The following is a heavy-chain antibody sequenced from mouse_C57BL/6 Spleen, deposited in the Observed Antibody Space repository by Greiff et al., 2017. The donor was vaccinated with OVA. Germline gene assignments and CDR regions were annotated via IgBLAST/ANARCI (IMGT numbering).Heavy chain of an antibody. V-gene: IGHV2-9-1*01. CDR3: ARNDYDYDEGYAMDY. CDR1: GFSLTSYA. J-gene: IGHJ4*01. D-gene: IGHD2-4*01. CDR2: IWTGGGT. Sequence: VKLQESGPGLVAPSQSLSITCTVSGFSLTSYAISWVRQPPGKGLEWLGVIWTGGGTNYNSALKSRLSISKDNSKSQVFLKMNSLQTDDTARYYCARNDYDYDEGYAMDYWGQGTSVTVSS.